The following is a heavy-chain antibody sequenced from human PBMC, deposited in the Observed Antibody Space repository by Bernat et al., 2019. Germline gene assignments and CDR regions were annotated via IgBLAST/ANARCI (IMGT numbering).Heavy chain of an antibody. D-gene: IGHD3-22*01. CDR2: IYYSGST. Sequence: QLQLQESGPGLVKPSETLSLSCTVSGGSISSSGYYGGWIRQPPGKGLEWIGIIYYSGSTYYNPSLKSRVTISVDTSKNQFSLKLSSVTAADTAVYYCARQKGYYDSSGYSGRYYFDYWGQGTLVTVSS. CDR1: GGSISSSGYY. V-gene: IGHV4-39*01. J-gene: IGHJ4*02. CDR3: ARQKGYYDSSGYSGRYYFDY.